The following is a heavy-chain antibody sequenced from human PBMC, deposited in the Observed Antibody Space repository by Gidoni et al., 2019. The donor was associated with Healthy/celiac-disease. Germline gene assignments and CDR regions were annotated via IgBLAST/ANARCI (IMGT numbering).Heavy chain of an antibody. D-gene: IGHD3-16*01. Sequence: EVQLVESGGGLVKPGGSLRLSCAASGFTLSNAWMSWVRQAPGKGLECVGRIKSQTDGGTTDYAAPVKGRFTISRDDSKHTLYLQMNSLKTEDTAVYYCTTGGSGVADFDYWGQGTLVTVSS. V-gene: IGHV3-15*01. CDR2: IKSQTDGGTT. CDR3: TTGGSGVADFDY. J-gene: IGHJ4*02. CDR1: GFTLSNAW.